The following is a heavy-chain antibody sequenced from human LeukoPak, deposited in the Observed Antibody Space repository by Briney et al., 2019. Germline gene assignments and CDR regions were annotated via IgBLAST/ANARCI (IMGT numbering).Heavy chain of an antibody. D-gene: IGHD2-2*01. V-gene: IGHV1-69*13. CDR3: ASGYDLPLDY. CDR2: IIPIFGTA. CDR1: GGTFSSYA. J-gene: IGHJ4*02. Sequence: WASVEVSCKASGGTFSSYAISWVRQAPGQGLEWMGGIIPIFGTANYAQKFQGRVTITADESTSTAYMELSSLRSEDTAVYYCASGYDLPLDYWGQGTLVTVSS.